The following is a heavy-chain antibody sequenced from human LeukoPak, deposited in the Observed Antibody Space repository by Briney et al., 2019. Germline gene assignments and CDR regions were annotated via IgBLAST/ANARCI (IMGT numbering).Heavy chain of an antibody. Sequence: ASVKVSCKASGYTFTSDDINWVRQATGEGPEWMGWMNPNSGNTGYAQKFEGRVTMTRNTSISTAYMELSSLRSEDTAVYYCARAPGRYHLVPYGMDVWGQGTTVTVSS. CDR2: MNPNSGNT. CDR1: GYTFTSDD. J-gene: IGHJ6*02. D-gene: IGHD6-13*01. CDR3: ARAPGRYHLVPYGMDV. V-gene: IGHV1-8*01.